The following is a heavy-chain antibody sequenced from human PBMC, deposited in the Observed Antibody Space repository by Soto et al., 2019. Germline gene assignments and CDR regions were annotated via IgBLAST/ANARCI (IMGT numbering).Heavy chain of an antibody. D-gene: IGHD4-17*01. CDR1: GFTFGDYA. J-gene: IGHJ6*02. Sequence: GGSLRLSCTASGFTFGDYAMSWVRQTPGKGLEWVGFIRSKAYGGTTEYAASVKGRFTIPRDDSKSIAYLQMNSLKTEDTAVYYCTRDQDYGDYEKYGMDVWGQGTTVTVSS. CDR3: TRDQDYGDYEKYGMDV. V-gene: IGHV3-49*04. CDR2: IRSKAYGGTT.